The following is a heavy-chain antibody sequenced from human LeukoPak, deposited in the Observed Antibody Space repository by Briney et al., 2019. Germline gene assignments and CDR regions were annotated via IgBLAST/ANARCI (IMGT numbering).Heavy chain of an antibody. CDR2: ISYDGSNK. D-gene: IGHD1-1*01. Sequence: GRSLRLSCAASGFTFSSYDMHWVRQAPGKGLEWVALISYDGSNKYYADSVKGRFTISRDSSKNTLYLQMNSLRAEDTAVYYCAKGYWNAQLGFDYWGQGTLVTVSS. J-gene: IGHJ4*02. CDR1: GFTFSSYD. CDR3: AKGYWNAQLGFDY. V-gene: IGHV3-30*18.